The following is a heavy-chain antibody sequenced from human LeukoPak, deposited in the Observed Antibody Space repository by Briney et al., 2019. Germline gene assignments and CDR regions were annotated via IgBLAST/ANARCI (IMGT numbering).Heavy chain of an antibody. CDR3: ARDQSDYDILTGPDP. CDR1: GYSFTNYA. J-gene: IGHJ5*02. D-gene: IGHD3-9*01. CDR2: INTNTGNP. V-gene: IGHV7-4-1*02. Sequence: GASVNVSCKASGYSFTNYAMNWVRQAAGQGLEGMGWINTNTGNPTYAQGFTGRFVFSLDTSVSTAYLQISSLKAEDTAVYYCARDQSDYDILTGPDPWGQGTLVTVSS.